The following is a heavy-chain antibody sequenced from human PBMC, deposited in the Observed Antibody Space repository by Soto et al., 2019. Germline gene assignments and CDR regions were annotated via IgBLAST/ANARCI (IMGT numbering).Heavy chain of an antibody. CDR3: AKEGGPVSYDSSGYYGFDY. CDR1: GFTFSSYG. J-gene: IGHJ4*02. Sequence: GGSLRLSCAASGFTFSSYGMHWVRQAPGKGLEWVAVISYDGSNKYYADSVKGRFTISRDNSKNTLYLQMSSLRAEDTAVYYCAKEGGPVSYDSSGYYGFDYWGQGTLVTVSS. V-gene: IGHV3-30*18. D-gene: IGHD3-22*01. CDR2: ISYDGSNK.